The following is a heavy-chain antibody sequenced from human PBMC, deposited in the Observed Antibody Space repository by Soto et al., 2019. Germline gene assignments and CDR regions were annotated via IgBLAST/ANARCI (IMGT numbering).Heavy chain of an antibody. CDR3: AAVATYDSSGYPFDY. Sequence: ASVKVSCKTSGYTFTSFDISWVRQAPGQGLEWMGWMNTKSGNTGFAQKFQGRVTMTRDTSRGTAYMELSSLRSEDTAVYYCAAVATYDSSGYPFDYWGQGTLVTVSS. J-gene: IGHJ4*02. V-gene: IGHV1-8*01. CDR2: MNTKSGNT. CDR1: GYTFTSFD. D-gene: IGHD3-22*01.